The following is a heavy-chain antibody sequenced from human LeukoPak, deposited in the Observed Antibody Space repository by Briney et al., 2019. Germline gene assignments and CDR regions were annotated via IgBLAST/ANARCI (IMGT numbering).Heavy chain of an antibody. CDR3: ATDRDYSNTERGFDY. D-gene: IGHD4-11*01. CDR2: INPNSGET. V-gene: IGHV1-2*02. CDR1: GYTFTDYY. Sequence: ASVTVSFKTSGYTFTDYYIHWVRQAPGQGLEWMGWINPNSGETNSAQKFQGRVTMTGDTAIRTAYMALSRLTSDDTAVYYCATDRDYSNTERGFDYWGQGTLVTVSS. J-gene: IGHJ4*02.